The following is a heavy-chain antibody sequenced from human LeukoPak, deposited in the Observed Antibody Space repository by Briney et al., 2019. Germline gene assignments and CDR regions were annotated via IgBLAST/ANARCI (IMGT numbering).Heavy chain of an antibody. D-gene: IGHD1-26*01. CDR2: IKGDGSHT. V-gene: IGHV3-74*01. Sequence: GSLRLSCAASGFTFSKYLMHWVRQAPGKGLVWVSRIKGDGSHTVYADSVKGRFTISRDNAKNTLFLQMRSLRVEDTAVYYCVRDWDHFDFDSWGQGTLVTVSS. J-gene: IGHJ5*01. CDR3: VRDWDHFDFDS. CDR1: GFTFSKYL.